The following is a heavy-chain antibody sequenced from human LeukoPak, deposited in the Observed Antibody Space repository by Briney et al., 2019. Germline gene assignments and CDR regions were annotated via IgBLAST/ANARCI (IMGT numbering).Heavy chain of an antibody. CDR2: IKQDGREK. V-gene: IGHV3-7*01. CDR1: GFSFSTYW. CDR3: ARFRTAMQLWKGYYFDY. D-gene: IGHD5-18*01. J-gene: IGHJ4*02. Sequence: GGSLRLSCAASGFSFSTYWMSWVRQAPGKGLEWVANIKQDGREKYYVDSVKGRFTISRDNAKNSLYLQMNSLRAEDTAVYYCARFRTAMQLWKGYYFDYWGQGTLVTVSS.